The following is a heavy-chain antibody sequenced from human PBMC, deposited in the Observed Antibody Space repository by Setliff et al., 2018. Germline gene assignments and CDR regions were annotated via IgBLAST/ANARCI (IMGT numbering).Heavy chain of an antibody. V-gene: IGHV3-21*01. Sequence: ESLKISCAASGFTFSSYSMNWVRQAPGKGLEWVSSISSSSSYIYYADSVKGRFTISRDNAKNSLYLQMNSLRAEDTAVYYCARTTSRDGYSSWGQGTLVTVSS. CDR2: ISSSSSYI. CDR1: GFTFSSYS. J-gene: IGHJ5*02. D-gene: IGHD4-4*01. CDR3: ARTTSRDGYSS.